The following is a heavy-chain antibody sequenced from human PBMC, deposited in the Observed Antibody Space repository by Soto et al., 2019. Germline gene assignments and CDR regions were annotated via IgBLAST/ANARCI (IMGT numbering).Heavy chain of an antibody. Sequence: PSETLSLTCAVSGGSISSGGYYWSWIRQPPGKGLEWIGEINHSGSTNYNPSLKSRVTISVDTPKDQFSLKLTSVTAADTAVYYCATRFYTSGVLFDYWGQGASVTVSS. CDR1: GGSISSGGYY. D-gene: IGHD3-16*01. V-gene: IGHV4-61*08. CDR3: ATRFYTSGVLFDY. CDR2: INHSGST. J-gene: IGHJ4*02.